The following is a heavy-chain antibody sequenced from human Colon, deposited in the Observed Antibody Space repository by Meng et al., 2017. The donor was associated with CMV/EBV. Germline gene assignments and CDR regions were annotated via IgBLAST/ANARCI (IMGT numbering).Heavy chain of an antibody. CDR2: INPNSGGT. CDR1: GYTFTGYY. D-gene: IGHD3-3*01. J-gene: IGHJ3*02. Sequence: VKVSCKASGYTFTGYYMHWVRQAPGQGLEWMGWINPNSGGTNYAQKFQGRVTMTRDTSISTAYMELSRLRSDDTAVYYCARDGGRITIFGVARPIAFDIWGQGTMVTVSS. V-gene: IGHV1-2*02. CDR3: ARDGGRITIFGVARPIAFDI.